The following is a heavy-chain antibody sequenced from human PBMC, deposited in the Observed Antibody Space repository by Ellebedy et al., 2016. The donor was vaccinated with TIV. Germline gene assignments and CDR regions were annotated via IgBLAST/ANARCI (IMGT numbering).Heavy chain of an antibody. CDR1: SYTFTTYS. CDR3: ARGTGSGDAFYI. D-gene: IGHD1-14*01. V-gene: IGHV1-18*01. J-gene: IGHJ3*02. Sequence: ASVKVSXKASSYTFTTYSITWVRQAPGQGLEWMAWISTSYGDTTYAQKLQDRVTLTTDTSTSTVYMEMRSLTSDDTAVYYCARGTGSGDAFYIWGQGTMVTVSS. CDR2: ISTSYGDT.